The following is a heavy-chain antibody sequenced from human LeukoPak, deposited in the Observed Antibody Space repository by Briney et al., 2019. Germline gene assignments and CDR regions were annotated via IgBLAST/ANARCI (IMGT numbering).Heavy chain of an antibody. CDR1: GHTFTGYA. Sequence: ASVKVSCKASGHTFTGYAVNWVRQAPGQGLEWMGFINTKTENPTYAQGFTGRYVFSLDTSVSTAYLQISSLKAEDTAVYYCVTSSDFLSNALDIWGQGTLVTVSS. J-gene: IGHJ3*02. V-gene: IGHV7-4-1*02. CDR2: INTKTENP. CDR3: VTSSDFLSNALDI. D-gene: IGHD3/OR15-3a*01.